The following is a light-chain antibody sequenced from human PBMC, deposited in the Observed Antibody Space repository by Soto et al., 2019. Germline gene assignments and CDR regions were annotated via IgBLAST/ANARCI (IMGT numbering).Light chain of an antibody. Sequence: IVLTQSPGTLSLSPGERATLSCRASQSFSATYLAWYQQKPGQAPRLLIYGASSRATGIPDRFNGSGSGTDFTLTISSLEPEDFAVYYCQKYGSSRTFGQGTKVDIK. CDR2: GAS. CDR1: QSFSATY. V-gene: IGKV3-20*01. J-gene: IGKJ1*01. CDR3: QKYGSSRT.